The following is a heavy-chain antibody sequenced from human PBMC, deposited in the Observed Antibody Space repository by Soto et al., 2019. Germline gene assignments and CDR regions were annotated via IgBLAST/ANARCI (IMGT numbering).Heavy chain of an antibody. D-gene: IGHD3-10*01. CDR1: GGTFSSYA. Sequence: SVKVSCKASGGTFSSYAISWVRQAPGQGLEWMGGIIPIFGTANYAQKFQGRVTITADESTSTAYMELSSLRSEDTAVYYCARDRGDGYNRFDAFDIWGQGTMVTVS. J-gene: IGHJ3*02. CDR2: IIPIFGTA. V-gene: IGHV1-69*13. CDR3: ARDRGDGYNRFDAFDI.